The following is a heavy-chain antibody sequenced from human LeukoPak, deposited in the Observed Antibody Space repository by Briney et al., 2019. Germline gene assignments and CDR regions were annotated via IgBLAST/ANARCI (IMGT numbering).Heavy chain of an antibody. V-gene: IGHV1-46*01. CDR3: ARVKAAAGTFDP. D-gene: IGHD6-13*01. J-gene: IGHJ5*02. CDR2: INPSGGST. CDR1: GYTFTSYY. Sequence: ASVKVSCKASGYTFTSYYMHWVRQAPGQGLEWMGIINPSGGSTSYAQKFQGRATMTRDTSTSTAYMELSSLRSEDTAVYYCARVKAAAGTFDPWGQGTLVTVSS.